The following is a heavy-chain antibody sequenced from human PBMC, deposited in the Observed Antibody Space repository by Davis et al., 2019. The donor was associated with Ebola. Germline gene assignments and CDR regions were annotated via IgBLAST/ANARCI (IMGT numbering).Heavy chain of an antibody. CDR2: INPSGGST. CDR3: ARDDYYDSSGYYFHYYYGMDV. CDR1: GYTFTSYY. Sequence: ASVKVSCKASGYTFTSYYMHWVRQAPGQGLEWMGIINPSGGSTSYAQKFQGRVTMTRDTSTSTVYMELSSLRSEDTAVYYCARDDYYDSSGYYFHYYYGMDVWGQGTTVTVSS. J-gene: IGHJ6*02. D-gene: IGHD3-22*01. V-gene: IGHV1-46*01.